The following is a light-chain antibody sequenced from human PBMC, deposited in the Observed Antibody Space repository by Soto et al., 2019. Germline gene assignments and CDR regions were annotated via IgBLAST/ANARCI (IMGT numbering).Light chain of an antibody. J-gene: IGLJ1*01. CDR3: SSSTSSSTLYV. V-gene: IGLV2-14*01. CDR1: SSDVGGYNY. CDR2: DVS. Sequence: QSALTQPASVSGSPGQSITISCTGTSSDVGGYNYVSWYQQHPGKAPKFMIYDVSNRPSGVSNRFSGSKSGNTASLTISGLQAEDEADSYCSSSTSSSTLYVFGTGTKLTVL.